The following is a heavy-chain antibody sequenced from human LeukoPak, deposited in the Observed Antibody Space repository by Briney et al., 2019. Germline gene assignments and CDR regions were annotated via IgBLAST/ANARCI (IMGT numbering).Heavy chain of an antibody. CDR2: IYTSGST. V-gene: IGHV4-4*07. J-gene: IGHJ4*02. Sequence: SETLSLTCTVSGGSISSYYWSWIRQPAGKGLEWIGRIYTSGSTNYNPSLKSRVTMSVDTSKNQFSLKLSSVTAADTAVYYCARDRGYCSSTSCYEGFDYWGQGTLVTVSS. D-gene: IGHD2-2*01. CDR1: GGSISSYY. CDR3: ARDRGYCSSTSCYEGFDY.